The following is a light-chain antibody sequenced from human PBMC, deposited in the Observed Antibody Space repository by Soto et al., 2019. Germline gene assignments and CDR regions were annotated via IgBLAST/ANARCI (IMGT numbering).Light chain of an antibody. Sequence: EIVLTQSPAPLSSSPGEGASISCRASQNISTYLAWYQQRPGQVPRLLIYGVSKRAPAIPPRFSGSGSGTDFTLSVSGLETEDFATYYCQQRTNSPPWTFGQGTRVELK. CDR1: QNISTY. CDR2: GVS. J-gene: IGKJ1*01. CDR3: QQRTNSPPWT. V-gene: IGKV3-11*01.